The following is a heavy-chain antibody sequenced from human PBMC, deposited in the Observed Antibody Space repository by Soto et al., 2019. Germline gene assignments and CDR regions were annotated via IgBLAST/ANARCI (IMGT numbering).Heavy chain of an antibody. J-gene: IGHJ4*02. CDR3: ASGTVEQWELPRPGNY. CDR2: IVVGSGNT. D-gene: IGHD1-26*01. V-gene: IGHV1-58*01. CDR1: GFTFTSSA. Sequence: SVKVSCKASGFTFTSSAVQWVRQARGQRLEWIGCIVVGSGNTNYAQKFQERVTITRDMCTSTAYMELSSLRSEDTAVYYCASGTVEQWELPRPGNYCGQGTLVTVSS.